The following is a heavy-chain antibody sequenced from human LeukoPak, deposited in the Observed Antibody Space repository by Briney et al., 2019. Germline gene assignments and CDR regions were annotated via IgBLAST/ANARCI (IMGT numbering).Heavy chain of an antibody. V-gene: IGHV3-15*07. J-gene: IGHJ4*02. D-gene: IGHD7-27*01. CDR3: ATPALGRSLYYYDY. Sequence: KPGGSLRLSCAASGFTFSSACLSWVRQAPGKGLEWVGRIRTKSDGETVDYAAPVKGRFTISRDDSKNTLFLQMNSLKTEDTAVYYCATPALGRSLYYYDYRGQGTLVTVSP. CDR1: GFTFSSAC. CDR2: IRTKSDGETV.